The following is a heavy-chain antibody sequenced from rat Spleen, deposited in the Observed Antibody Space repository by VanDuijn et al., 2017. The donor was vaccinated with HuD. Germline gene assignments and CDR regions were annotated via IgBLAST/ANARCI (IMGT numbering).Heavy chain of an antibody. D-gene: IGHD1-11*01. CDR2: IIDTGYST. J-gene: IGHJ2*01. CDR1: GFIFSDHY. Sequence: EVQLVESGGGLVQPGDSLKLSCAASGFIFSDHYVAWVRQAPTKGLEWVASIIDTGYSTYYPESVKGRFTISRDIAKSTLYLQMDSLGSEDTATYYCARRHYGYTDYFDYWGQGVMVTVSS. V-gene: IGHV5S10*01. CDR3: ARRHYGYTDYFDY.